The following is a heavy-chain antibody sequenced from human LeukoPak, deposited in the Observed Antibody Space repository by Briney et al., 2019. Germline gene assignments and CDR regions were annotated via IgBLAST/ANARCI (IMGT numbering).Heavy chain of an antibody. Sequence: GASVKVSCKASGYTFTGYYMHWVRQAPGQRLEWMGWINAGNGNTKYSQKFQGRVTITRDTSASTAYMELGSLRSEDTAVYYCARDNYLSPAVSGMDVWGQGTTVTVSS. D-gene: IGHD3-10*01. CDR2: INAGNGNT. J-gene: IGHJ6*02. CDR3: ARDNYLSPAVSGMDV. V-gene: IGHV1-3*01. CDR1: GYTFTGYY.